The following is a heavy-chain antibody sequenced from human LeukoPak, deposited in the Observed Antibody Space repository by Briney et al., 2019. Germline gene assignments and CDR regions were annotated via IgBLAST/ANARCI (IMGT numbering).Heavy chain of an antibody. V-gene: IGHV3-33*06. CDR2: ICSDGSNK. CDR1: GFTFNHFC. J-gene: IGHJ4*02. Sequence: GGSLTLSCAASGFTFNHFCMHWVRQAPGKGLEWVAVICSDGSNKFYADSVRGRFTISRDDSRKTVYLQMDRMTAEDTAIYYCAKDAQRGFDYSNSLEYWGQGALVTVSS. CDR3: AKDAQRGFDYSNSLEY. D-gene: IGHD4-11*01.